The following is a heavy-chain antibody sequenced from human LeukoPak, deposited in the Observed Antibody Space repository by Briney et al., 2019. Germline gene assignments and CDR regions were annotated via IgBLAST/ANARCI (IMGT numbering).Heavy chain of an antibody. V-gene: IGHV4-59*01. Sequence: SETLSLTCTVSGGSISSYYWSWLRQPPGKGLEWIGYIYYSGSTNYNPSLKSRVTISVDTSKNQFSLKLSSVTAADTAVDYCARAWGLRGPRIFDYWGQGTLVTVSS. J-gene: IGHJ4*02. CDR3: ARAWGLRGPRIFDY. CDR1: GGSISSYY. D-gene: IGHD1-26*01. CDR2: IYYSGST.